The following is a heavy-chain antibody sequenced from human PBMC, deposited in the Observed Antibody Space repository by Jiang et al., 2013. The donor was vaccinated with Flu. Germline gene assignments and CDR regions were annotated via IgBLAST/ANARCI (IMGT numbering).Heavy chain of an antibody. CDR1: GYTFTSYG. CDR2: ISAYNGNT. J-gene: IGHJ4*02. Sequence: SGAEVKKPGASVKVSCKASGYTFTSYGISWVRQAPGQGLEWMGWISAYNGNTNYAQKLQGRVTMTTDTSTSTAYMELSRLRSDDTAVYYCARESRELAVAGTGVRYYFDYWGQGTLVTVSS. CDR3: ARESRELAVAGTGVRYYFDY. D-gene: IGHD6-19*01. V-gene: IGHV1-18*01.